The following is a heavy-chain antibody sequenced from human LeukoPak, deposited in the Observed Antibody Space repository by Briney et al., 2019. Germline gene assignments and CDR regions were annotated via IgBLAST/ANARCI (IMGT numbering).Heavy chain of an antibody. CDR3: AKDRAYSSSWYDY. CDR1: GFTLDDYA. Sequence: PGRSLRLSCAASGFTLDDYAMHWVRQAPGKGLEWVSGISWNSGSIGYADSVKGRFTISRDNAKNSLYLQMNSLRAEDTALYYCAKDRAYSSSWYDYWGQGTLVTVSS. V-gene: IGHV3-9*01. J-gene: IGHJ4*02. CDR2: ISWNSGSI. D-gene: IGHD6-13*01.